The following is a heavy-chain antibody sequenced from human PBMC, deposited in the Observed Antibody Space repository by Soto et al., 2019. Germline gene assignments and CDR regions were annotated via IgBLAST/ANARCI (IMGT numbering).Heavy chain of an antibody. V-gene: IGHV1-18*04. D-gene: IGHD3-22*01. J-gene: IGHJ5*02. Sequence: QVQLVQSGTEVKKPGASVKVSCKASCYTFPSYGFSWVRQAPGQGLEWMGWISAYNGNTHYAQKLQDRFTMTTDTSTSTAYMELRSLRSDDSAVYYCARDHYDSSGYSGSWGQGTLVTVSS. CDR3: ARDHYDSSGYSGS. CDR2: ISAYNGNT. CDR1: CYTFPSYG.